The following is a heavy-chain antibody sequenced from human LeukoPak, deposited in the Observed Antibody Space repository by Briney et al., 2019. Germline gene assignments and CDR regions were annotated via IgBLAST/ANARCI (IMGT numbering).Heavy chain of an antibody. Sequence: SVKVSCKVSGYTLTELSMHWVRQAPGQGLEWMGRIIPILGIANYAQKFQGRVTITADKSTSTAYMELSSLRSEDTAVYYCARDGRITIFGVVIEGNDYWGQGTLVTVSS. CDR1: GYTLTELS. CDR3: ARDGRITIFGVVIEGNDY. V-gene: IGHV1-69*04. J-gene: IGHJ4*02. D-gene: IGHD3-3*01. CDR2: IIPILGIA.